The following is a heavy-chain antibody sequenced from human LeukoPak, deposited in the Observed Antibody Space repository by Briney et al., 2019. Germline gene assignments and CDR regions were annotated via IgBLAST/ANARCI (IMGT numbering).Heavy chain of an antibody. D-gene: IGHD4-4*01. Sequence: SGTLSLTCAVYGGSFSGYYWSWIRQPPGKGLEWIGEINHSGSTNYNPSLKSRVTISVDTSKNQFSLKLSSVTAADTAVYYCARVNVTQHDYSNYYGMDVWGQGTTVTVSS. CDR1: GGSFSGYY. CDR3: ARVNVTQHDYSNYYGMDV. V-gene: IGHV4-34*01. CDR2: INHSGST. J-gene: IGHJ6*02.